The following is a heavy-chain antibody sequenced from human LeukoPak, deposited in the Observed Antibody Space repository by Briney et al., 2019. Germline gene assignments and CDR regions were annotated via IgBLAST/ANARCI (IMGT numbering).Heavy chain of an antibody. CDR2: ISSSSSTV. V-gene: IGHV3-48*04. CDR1: GFTFSSYA. CDR3: ATNVDTALGDY. J-gene: IGHJ4*02. D-gene: IGHD5-18*01. Sequence: GGSLRLSCAASGFTFSSYAMSWVRQAPGKGLEWVSYISSSSSTVYYADSVKGRFTISRDNAKNSLYLQMNSLRAEDTAVYYCATNVDTALGDYWGQGTLVTVSS.